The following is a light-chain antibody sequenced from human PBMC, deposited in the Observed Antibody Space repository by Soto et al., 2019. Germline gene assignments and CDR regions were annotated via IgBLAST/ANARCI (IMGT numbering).Light chain of an antibody. CDR2: AAS. V-gene: IGKV1-39*01. J-gene: IGKJ1*01. CDR1: QSISSY. Sequence: DIQMTQSPSSLSASVGDRVTITCRASQSISSYLNWYQQKPGKAPKLLIYAASSLQSGVPSRFSGSGSGTDFTLTISSLQPEDFETYYCQQSYSNLRTFGQGTKVDIK. CDR3: QQSYSNLRT.